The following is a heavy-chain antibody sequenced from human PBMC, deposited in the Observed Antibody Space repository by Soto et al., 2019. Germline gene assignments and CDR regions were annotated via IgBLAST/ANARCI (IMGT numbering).Heavy chain of an antibody. Sequence: DVQLVESGGGLVKPGGSLRLSCAASGFNFNTYTMTWVRQAPGKGLEWVSYISGSSETIYYADSVKGRFTISRDNAKNSLYLQMNSLRDEETAVYYCAPGYCRSDNCNFTHWGQGTLVTVSS. CDR3: APGYCRSDNCNFTH. D-gene: IGHD2-2*03. CDR2: ISGSSETI. J-gene: IGHJ4*02. V-gene: IGHV3-48*02. CDR1: GFNFNTYT.